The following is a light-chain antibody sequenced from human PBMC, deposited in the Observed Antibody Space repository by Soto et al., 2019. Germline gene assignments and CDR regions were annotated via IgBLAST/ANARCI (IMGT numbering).Light chain of an antibody. CDR2: AAS. Sequence: EIVLTQSPATLSLSPGERATLSCRASESANSYLAWYQQKPGQTPRLLIYAASKRATGIPARFSGSGSGADFTLTISSLEPEDFAFYYFQQRFFGPGTNVDIK. CDR1: ESANSY. J-gene: IGKJ3*01. V-gene: IGKV3-11*01. CDR3: QQRF.